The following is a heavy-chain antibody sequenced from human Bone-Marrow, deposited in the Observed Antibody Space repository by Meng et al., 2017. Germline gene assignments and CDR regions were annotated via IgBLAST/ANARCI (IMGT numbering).Heavy chain of an antibody. Sequence: VPLPGLGPGRVWPSQSLSLTCPVSGGSIRSGGYSWSWIRQHPGKGLEWIGYIYYSGSTYYNPSLKSRVTISVDTSKNQFSLKLSSVTAADTAVYYCARAAYDIWSGYAPWGQGSLVTVSS. V-gene: IGHV4-31*03. CDR2: IYYSGST. CDR3: ARAAYDIWSGYAP. D-gene: IGHD3-3*01. J-gene: IGHJ5*02. CDR1: GGSIRSGGYS.